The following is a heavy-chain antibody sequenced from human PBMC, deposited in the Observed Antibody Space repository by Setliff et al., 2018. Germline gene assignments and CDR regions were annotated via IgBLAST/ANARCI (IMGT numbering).Heavy chain of an antibody. CDR1: GFTFISYA. D-gene: IGHD3-16*01. CDR3: ARVAEYDTIDI. Sequence: LSCAASGFTFISYAMHWVRQAPGKGLEYVSAISSNGVRLSYADSVKGRFTISRDISKNTLYLQMDSLRHEDTAVYYCARVAEYDTIDIWGQGTMVTVSS. V-gene: IGHV3-64*02. J-gene: IGHJ3*02. CDR2: ISSNGVRL.